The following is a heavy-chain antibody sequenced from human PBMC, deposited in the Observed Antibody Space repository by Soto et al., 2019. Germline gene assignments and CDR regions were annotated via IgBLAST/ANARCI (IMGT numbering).Heavy chain of an antibody. V-gene: IGHV2-5*02. CDR2: IYWDDDK. CDR1: GFSLSTSGVG. Sequence: QITLKESGPTLVNPTQTLTLTCTFSGFSLSTSGVGVGWIRQPPGKALEWLALIYWDDDKRYSPSLKSRLTITKDTSKNHVVLTMTNMDPVDTATYYCAHRPIPNWGSGGAFDYWGQGTLVTVSS. D-gene: IGHD7-27*01. J-gene: IGHJ4*02. CDR3: AHRPIPNWGSGGAFDY.